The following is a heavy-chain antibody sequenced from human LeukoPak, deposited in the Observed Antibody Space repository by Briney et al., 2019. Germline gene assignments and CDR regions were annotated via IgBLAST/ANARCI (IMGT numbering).Heavy chain of an antibody. CDR3: ARHRDYDSSGYYYPRHSDAFDI. V-gene: IGHV3-23*01. J-gene: IGHJ3*02. CDR2: ISGSGGST. Sequence: PGGPLRLSCAASGFTFSSYAMSWVRQAPGKGLEWVSAISGSGGSTYYADSVKGRFTISRDNSKNTLYLQMNSLRAEDTAVYYCARHRDYDSSGYYYPRHSDAFDIWGQGTMVTVSS. CDR1: GFTFSSYA. D-gene: IGHD3-22*01.